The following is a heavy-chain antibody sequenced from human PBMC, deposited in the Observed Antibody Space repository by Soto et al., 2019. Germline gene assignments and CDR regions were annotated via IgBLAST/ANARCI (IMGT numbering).Heavy chain of an antibody. Sequence: QVQLVQSGAEVKKPGSSVKVSCKASGGTFSSYVFRWVRQAPGQGLEWMGGIFPIFGTANYAQKLQGRVTITADESTSTAYMELSSLRSEDTAVYYCARVRVRFLEWLGSEGWGKGTLVTVSS. V-gene: IGHV1-69*12. CDR1: GGTFSSYV. CDR3: ARVRVRFLEWLGSEG. J-gene: IGHJ4*02. D-gene: IGHD3-3*01. CDR2: IFPIFGTA.